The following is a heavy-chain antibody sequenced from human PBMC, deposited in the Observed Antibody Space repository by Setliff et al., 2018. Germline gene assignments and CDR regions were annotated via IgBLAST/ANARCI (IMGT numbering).Heavy chain of an antibody. V-gene: IGHV3-15*05. Sequence: GGSLRLSCAASGFTFRSAYMSWVRQAPGKGLEWVGLIKNKIGGGTAATDYAAPVEGRFTISRDDSTNTLYLQMNSLKPDDTAVYYCTTYSNRPMTTMGYYFDFWGQGTLVTVSS. D-gene: IGHD2-15*01. CDR3: TTYSNRPMTTMGYYFDF. J-gene: IGHJ4*02. CDR2: IKNKIGGGTAAT. CDR1: GFTFRSAY.